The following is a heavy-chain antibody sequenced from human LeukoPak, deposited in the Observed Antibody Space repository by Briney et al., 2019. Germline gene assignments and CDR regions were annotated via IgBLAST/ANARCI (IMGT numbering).Heavy chain of an antibody. CDR3: ARFPPSGTPDY. J-gene: IGHJ4*02. Sequence: GESLKISCKGSEYSFTSYWIGWVRQMPGKGLEWMGIIYPGDSDSRYSPSFQGQVTISADKSISTAYLQWNSLEASDTAIYYCARFPPSGTPDYWGQGTLVTVSS. CDR1: EYSFTSYW. CDR2: IYPGDSDS. V-gene: IGHV5-51*01. D-gene: IGHD6-13*01.